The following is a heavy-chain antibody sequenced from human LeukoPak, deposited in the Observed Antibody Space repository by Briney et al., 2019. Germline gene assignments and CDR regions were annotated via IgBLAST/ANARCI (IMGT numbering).Heavy chain of an antibody. J-gene: IGHJ6*02. Sequence: ASVKVSCTASGYTFTSYGISWVRQAPGQGLERMGWISAYNGNTNYAQKLQGRVTMTTDTSTSTAYMQLRSLRSDDTAVYYCAREGRWELDSYYYYGMDVWGQGTTVTVSS. D-gene: IGHD1-26*01. CDR2: ISAYNGNT. V-gene: IGHV1-18*01. CDR3: AREGRWELDSYYYYGMDV. CDR1: GYTFTSYG.